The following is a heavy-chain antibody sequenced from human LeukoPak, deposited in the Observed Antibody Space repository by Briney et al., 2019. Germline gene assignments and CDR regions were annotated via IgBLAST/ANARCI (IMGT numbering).Heavy chain of an antibody. CDR2: INPNRGGT. D-gene: IGHD2-15*01. Sequence: ASVKVSCKASGYTFTGYYMHWVRQAPGQGLEWMGRINPNRGGTNYAQKFQGRVTMTRDTSISTAYMELSRLRSDDTAVYYCARAVVVVAAHFDYWGQGTLVTVSS. CDR3: ARAVVVVAAHFDY. CDR1: GYTFTGYY. J-gene: IGHJ4*02. V-gene: IGHV1-2*06.